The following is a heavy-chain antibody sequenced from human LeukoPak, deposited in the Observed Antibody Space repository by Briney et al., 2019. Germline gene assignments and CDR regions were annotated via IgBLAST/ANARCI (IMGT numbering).Heavy chain of an antibody. CDR1: GHSMSSFN. Sequence: PSEILSLTCTVSGHSMSSFNWTWIRQPAGKGLEWIGHMYITGDTYYNPSLESRVSLSIDTSKNQFSLKLTSVTAADTAVYYCARSSNYASDIWGQGTMVSVSS. V-gene: IGHV4-4*07. J-gene: IGHJ3*02. D-gene: IGHD2-2*01. CDR2: MYITGDT. CDR3: ARSSNYASDI.